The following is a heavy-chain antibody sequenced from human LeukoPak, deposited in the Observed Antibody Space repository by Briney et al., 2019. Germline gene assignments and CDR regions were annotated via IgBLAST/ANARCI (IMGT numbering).Heavy chain of an antibody. V-gene: IGHV1-24*01. CDR2: FDPEDGET. CDR3: ATAPIVAATSPWFDP. D-gene: IGHD2-15*01. CDR1: GYTRTELS. Sequence: GASVKVSCKVSGYTRTELSMHWVRQAPGKGLEWMGGFDPEDGETIYAQKFQGRVTMTEDTSADTAYMELSSLRSEDTAVYYCATAPIVAATSPWFDPWGQGTLVTVSS. J-gene: IGHJ5*02.